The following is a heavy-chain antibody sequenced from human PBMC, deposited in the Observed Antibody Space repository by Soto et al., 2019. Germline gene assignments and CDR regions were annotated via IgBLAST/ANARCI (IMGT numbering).Heavy chain of an antibody. D-gene: IGHD3-10*01. J-gene: IGHJ4*02. CDR2: ISAYNGNT. V-gene: IGHV1-18*01. CDR1: GYTFTSYG. CDR3: AREYGSGSRFDY. Sequence: QVQLVQSGAEVKKPGASVKVSCKASGYTFTSYGISWVRQAPGQGLEWMGWISAYNGNTNYAQKLQGRVTMTTDTSTXTAXXELRSLRSDDXAVYYCAREYGSGSRFDYWGQGTLVTVSS.